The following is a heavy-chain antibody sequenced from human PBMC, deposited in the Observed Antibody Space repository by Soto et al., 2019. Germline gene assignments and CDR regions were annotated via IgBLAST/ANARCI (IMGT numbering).Heavy chain of an antibody. CDR1: GGTFSSYA. CDR2: IIPIFGTA. Sequence: ASVKVSCKASGGTFSSYAISWVRQARGQGLEWMGGIIPIFGTANYAQKFQGRVTITADESTSTAYMELSSLRSEDTAVYYCARGYDSSGYPPTPAWGQGPLDTVSS. CDR3: ARGYDSSGYPPTPA. D-gene: IGHD3-22*01. V-gene: IGHV1-69*13. J-gene: IGHJ5*02.